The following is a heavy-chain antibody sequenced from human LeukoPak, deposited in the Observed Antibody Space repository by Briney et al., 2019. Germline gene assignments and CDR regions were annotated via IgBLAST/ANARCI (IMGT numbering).Heavy chain of an antibody. V-gene: IGHV3-30-3*01. CDR2: ISYDGSNK. D-gene: IGHD3-9*01. J-gene: IGHJ4*02. CDR1: GFTFSSYA. Sequence: GGSLGLSCAASGFTFSSYAMHWVRQAPGKGLEWVAVISYDGSNKYYADSVKGRFTISRDNSKNTLYLQMNSLRAEDTAVYYCARGLVPGYWGQGTLVTVSS. CDR3: ARGLVPGY.